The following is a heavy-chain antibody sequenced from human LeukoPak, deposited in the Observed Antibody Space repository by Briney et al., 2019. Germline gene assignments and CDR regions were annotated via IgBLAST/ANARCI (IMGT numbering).Heavy chain of an antibody. Sequence: GASVKVSCKASGGTFSSYAISWARQAPGQGLEWMGGIIPIFGTANYAQKFQGRVTITADKSTSTAYMELSSLRSEDTAVYYCARVGGTGPYYYYYYYMDVWGKGTTVTISS. V-gene: IGHV1-69*06. CDR1: GGTFSSYA. J-gene: IGHJ6*03. CDR3: ARVGGTGPYYYYYYYMDV. CDR2: IIPIFGTA. D-gene: IGHD4-23*01.